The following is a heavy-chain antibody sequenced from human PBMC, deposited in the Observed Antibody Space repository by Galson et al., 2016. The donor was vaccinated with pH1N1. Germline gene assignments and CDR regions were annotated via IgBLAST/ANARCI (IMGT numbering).Heavy chain of an antibody. D-gene: IGHD5-12*01. Sequence: SVKVSCKASGYTFTSFYIHWVRQAPGQGLEWMGRINPNTGDSNFAQKFQGRVAMTSDTSISTAYMELSSLRSDDTAVYYCAKTSDLSAYDLDYFDYWGQGTLVTVSS. CDR1: GYTFTSFY. V-gene: IGHV1-2*06. CDR2: INPNTGDS. CDR3: AKTSDLSAYDLDYFDY. J-gene: IGHJ4*02.